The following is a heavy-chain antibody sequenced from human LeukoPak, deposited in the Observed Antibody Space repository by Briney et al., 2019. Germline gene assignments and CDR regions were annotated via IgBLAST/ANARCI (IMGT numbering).Heavy chain of an antibody. Sequence: PSETLSLTCAVYGGSFSGYYWSWIRQPPRKGLEWNGEINHSGSTNYNPSLKSRVTISVDTSKNQFSLKLSSVTAADTAVYYCASGGGQQLVLGNWFDPWGQGTLVTVSS. CDR1: GGSFSGYY. J-gene: IGHJ5*02. V-gene: IGHV4-34*01. D-gene: IGHD6-13*01. CDR3: ASGGGQQLVLGNWFDP. CDR2: INHSGST.